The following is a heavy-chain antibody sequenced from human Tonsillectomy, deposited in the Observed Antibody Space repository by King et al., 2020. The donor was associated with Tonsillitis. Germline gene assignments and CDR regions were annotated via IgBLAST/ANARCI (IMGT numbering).Heavy chain of an antibody. J-gene: IGHJ3*02. CDR2: ISSSGST. CDR1: GGSISAYY. V-gene: IGHV4-4*07. D-gene: IGHD2-2*01. Sequence: VQLQESGPGLVKPSETLSLTCSVSGGSISAYYWSWFRQPAGKGLEWIGRISSSGSTNYNPSLKSRLTMSVDTSKNQFSLRVSSVTAADTALYYCGRGLDEVGAFDIWGQGTLVTVSS. CDR3: GRGLDEVGAFDI.